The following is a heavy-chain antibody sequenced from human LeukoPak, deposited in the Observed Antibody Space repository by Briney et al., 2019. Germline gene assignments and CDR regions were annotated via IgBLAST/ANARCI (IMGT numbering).Heavy chain of an antibody. CDR3: ARYIWGSYPTFEDY. CDR1: GGSFSGYY. D-gene: IGHD3-16*02. Sequence: PSETLSLTCAVYGGSFSGYYWSWIRQPPGKGLEWIGEINHSGSTNYNPSLKSRVTISVDTSKNQFSLKLSSVTAADMAVCYCARYIWGSYPTFEDYWGQGTLVTVSS. J-gene: IGHJ4*02. V-gene: IGHV4-34*01. CDR2: INHSGST.